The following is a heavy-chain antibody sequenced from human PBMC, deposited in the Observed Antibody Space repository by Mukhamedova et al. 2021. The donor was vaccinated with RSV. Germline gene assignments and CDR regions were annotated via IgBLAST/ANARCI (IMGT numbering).Heavy chain of an antibody. CDR2: ISYDGSNK. CDR3: AKGIVREQQLVPMKPFNAYYYYYYYMD. Sequence: APGKGLEWVAVISYDGSNKYYADSVKGRFTISRDNSKNTLYLQMNSLRAEVTAVYYCAKGIVREQQLVPMKPFNAYYYYYYYMD. V-gene: IGHV3-30*18. D-gene: IGHD6-13*01. J-gene: IGHJ6*03.